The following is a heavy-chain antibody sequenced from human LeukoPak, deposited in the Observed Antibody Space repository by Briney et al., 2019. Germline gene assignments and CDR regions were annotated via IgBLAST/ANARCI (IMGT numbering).Heavy chain of an antibody. CDR2: ISGCNGNT. D-gene: IGHD3-16*01. CDR1: GYTFSMYG. Sequence: ASVKVSCTASGYTFSMYGISWVRQAPGQGLEWMGWISGCNGNTDYAQKLQGRVTMTTDTSTSTAYMELRSLTSDDTAVYYCARGGGYGDYWGQGILVTVSS. CDR3: ARGGGYGDY. V-gene: IGHV1-18*01. J-gene: IGHJ4*02.